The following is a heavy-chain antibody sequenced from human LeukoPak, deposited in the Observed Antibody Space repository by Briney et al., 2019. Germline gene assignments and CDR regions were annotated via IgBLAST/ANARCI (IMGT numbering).Heavy chain of an antibody. J-gene: IGHJ5*02. CDR3: ARDNSYCSGCSCYSILKWFDP. D-gene: IGHD2-15*01. V-gene: IGHV1-69*13. Sequence: GASVKVSCKASGGTFSSYAISWVRQAPGQGLEWMGGIIPIFGTANYAQKFQGRVTITADESTSTAYMELSSLRSEDTAVYYCARDNSYCSGCSCYSILKWFDPWGQGTLVTVSS. CDR1: GGTFSSYA. CDR2: IIPIFGTA.